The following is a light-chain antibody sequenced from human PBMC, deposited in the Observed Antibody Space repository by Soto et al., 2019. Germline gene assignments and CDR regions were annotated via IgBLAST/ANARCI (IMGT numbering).Light chain of an antibody. CDR2: EVT. Sequence: QSVLTQPASVSGSPGQSIAISCTGTSSDVGTYDFVSWYQQHPGKAPKLIIYEVTNRPLGVSDRFSGSKSGNTASLTISGLQDEDEAYYYCNSYRCTSTLGVFGGGTKLTVL. V-gene: IGLV2-14*01. CDR3: NSYRCTSTLGV. CDR1: SSDVGTYDF. J-gene: IGLJ2*01.